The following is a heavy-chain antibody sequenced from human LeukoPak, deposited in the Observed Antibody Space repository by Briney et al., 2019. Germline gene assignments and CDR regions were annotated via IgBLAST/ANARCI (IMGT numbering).Heavy chain of an antibody. D-gene: IGHD5-18*01. V-gene: IGHV4-4*02. CDR3: ARRGYGNGSFDS. CDR1: VGSISSSNW. Sequence: SETLSLTCAVSVGSISSSNWWSWVRQPPGKGLEWTGEIYHSGSTNYNPSLKSRVTISVDTSKNQFSLKLNSVTAADTAVYYCARRGYGNGSFDSWGQGTLVTVSS. CDR2: IYHSGST. J-gene: IGHJ4*02.